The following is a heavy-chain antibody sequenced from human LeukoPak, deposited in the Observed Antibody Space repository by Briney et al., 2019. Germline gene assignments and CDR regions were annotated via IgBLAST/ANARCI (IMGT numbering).Heavy chain of an antibody. CDR2: ISSSSSYI. CDR3: ARDPSDITMIEVGYFDY. J-gene: IGHJ4*02. D-gene: IGHD3-22*01. CDR1: GFTFSSYS. V-gene: IGHV3-21*01. Sequence: GRSLRLSCAASGFTFSSYSMNWVRQAPRTGMEWVSSISSSSSYIYYADSVKGRFPISRDNAKNSLYLQMNSLRAEDTAVYYCARDPSDITMIEVGYFDYWGQGTLVTVSS.